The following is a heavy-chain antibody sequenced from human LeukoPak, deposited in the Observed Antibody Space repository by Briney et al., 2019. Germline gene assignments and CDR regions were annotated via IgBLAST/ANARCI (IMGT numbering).Heavy chain of an antibody. Sequence: ASAKVSSKAFGDTFTSYGISCVRQAPGPALEWLGGIMPIFGTANYAQKFQGRVTITADKSTSTAYMELSSLRSEETAVYYCAKGAGEWEPFRDAFHIWGQGTMVAHSS. CDR1: GDTFTSYG. D-gene: IGHD1-26*01. CDR3: AKGAGEWEPFRDAFHI. J-gene: IGHJ3*02. CDR2: IMPIFGTA. V-gene: IGHV1-69*06.